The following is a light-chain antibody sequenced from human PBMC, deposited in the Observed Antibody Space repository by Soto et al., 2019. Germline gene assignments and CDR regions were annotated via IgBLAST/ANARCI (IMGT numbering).Light chain of an antibody. CDR2: AAS. J-gene: IGKJ1*01. CDR3: QQYNSVPWT. Sequence: SMSPAFLSASMGDRVTITCRTSQGISNYLAWYQQKPGKAPKLLIYAASRLESGVPSRFSGSGSGTDFTLTISYLQPEDFATYYCQQYNSVPWTFGHGTKVDIK. V-gene: IGKV1-NL1*01. CDR1: QGISNY.